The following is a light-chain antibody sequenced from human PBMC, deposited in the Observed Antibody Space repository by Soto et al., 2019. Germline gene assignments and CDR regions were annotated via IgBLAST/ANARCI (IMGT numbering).Light chain of an antibody. CDR1: RSNIGSSN. Sequence: QSVLTQPPSASGTPGQRVTISCSGSRSNIGSSNVYWYQQVPGTAPKLLIYKNNQRPSGVHDRFSGSKSGTSASLAISGHRSEDEADYYCAAWDDSLSGAVFGAGTQLTVL. V-gene: IGLV1-47*01. CDR2: KNN. CDR3: AAWDDSLSGAV. J-gene: IGLJ7*01.